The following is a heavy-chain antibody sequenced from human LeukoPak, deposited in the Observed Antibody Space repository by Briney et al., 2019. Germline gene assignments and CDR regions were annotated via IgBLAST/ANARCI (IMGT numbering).Heavy chain of an antibody. V-gene: IGHV3-7*01. CDR1: GFTFSNYW. CDR3: ANSGYCSTASCPNGINFDS. D-gene: IGHD2-2*01. Sequence: GGSLRLSCAASGFTFSNYWMSWVRQAAGKGLEWAANIKQDGSEKNYVDSVKGRFTISRDNAENSLYLQMNSLRAEDTAVYYCANSGYCSTASCPNGINFDSWGQGTLVTVSS. J-gene: IGHJ4*02. CDR2: IKQDGSEK.